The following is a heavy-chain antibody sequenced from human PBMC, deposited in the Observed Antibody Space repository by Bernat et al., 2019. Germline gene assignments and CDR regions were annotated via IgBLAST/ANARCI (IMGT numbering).Heavy chain of an antibody. CDR2: ISSSSSTI. Sequence: EVQLVESGGGLVQPGGSLRLPCAAFGFTFSSYSMNWVRQAPGKGQEWVSYISSSSSTIYYADSVKGRFTITRDNAKNSLYLQVSSLRGEDTAVYYCARRPRVSLWFGELGLDYWGQGTLVTVSS. V-gene: IGHV3-48*01. J-gene: IGHJ4*02. D-gene: IGHD3-10*01. CDR3: ARRPRVSLWFGELGLDY. CDR1: GFTFSSYS.